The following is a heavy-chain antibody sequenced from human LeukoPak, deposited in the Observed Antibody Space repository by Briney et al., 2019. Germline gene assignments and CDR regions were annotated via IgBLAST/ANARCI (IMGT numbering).Heavy chain of an antibody. CDR3: VKAQYDFWSGLDY. D-gene: IGHD3-3*01. CDR2: ISSSGSTI. J-gene: IGHJ4*02. V-gene: IGHV3-48*03. CDR1: GFTFSSYE. Sequence: GGSLRLSCAASGFTFSSYEMNWVRQAPGKGLEWVSYISSSGSTIYYADSVKGRFTISRDNSKNTLYLQMSSLRTEDTAIYYCVKAQYDFWSGLDYWGQGTLVTVSS.